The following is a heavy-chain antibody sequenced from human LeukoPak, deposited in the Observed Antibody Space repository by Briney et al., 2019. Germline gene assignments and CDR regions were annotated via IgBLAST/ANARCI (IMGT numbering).Heavy chain of an antibody. CDR1: GGSISSSNW. V-gene: IGHV4-4*02. CDR3: AGERGEEYSSDWYKRNYFDN. CDR2: IYHSGST. Sequence: PSETLSLTCAVSGGSISSSNWWSWVRQPPGKGLEWIGEIYHSGSTNYNPSLKSRVTISVDKSKNQFSLKLSSVTAADTAVYYCAGERGEEYSSDWYKRNYFDNWGRGIRVTVSS. D-gene: IGHD6-19*01. J-gene: IGHJ4*02.